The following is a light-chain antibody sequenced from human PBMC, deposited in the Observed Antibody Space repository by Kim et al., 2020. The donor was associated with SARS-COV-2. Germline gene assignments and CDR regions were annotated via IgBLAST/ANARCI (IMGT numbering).Light chain of an antibody. CDR3: QQYDNLLCT. J-gene: IGKJ3*01. Sequence: DIQMTQSPSSLSASVGDRVTITCQASQDIRNYLNWYQQKPGKAPKLLIYDASTLETGVPSRFSGSGSGTDFTFTISSLQPEDIATYYCQQYDNLLCTFGPGTKVDIK. CDR2: DAS. V-gene: IGKV1-33*01. CDR1: QDIRNY.